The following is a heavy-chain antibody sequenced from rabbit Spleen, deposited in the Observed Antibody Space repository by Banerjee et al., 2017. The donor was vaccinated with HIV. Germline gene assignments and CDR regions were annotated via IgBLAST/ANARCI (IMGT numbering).Heavy chain of an antibody. CDR3: ARGYSDHFFQMDL. D-gene: IGHD7-1*01. J-gene: IGHJ6*01. CDR1: GVSFSGNSY. CDR2: IDTGSSGFT. V-gene: IGHV1S45*01. Sequence: QEQLEESGGDLVKPGASLTLTCIASGVSFSGNSYMCWVRQAPGKGLEWIACIDTGSSGFTYFASWAKGRFTISKTSSTTVTLQVTSLTAADTATYFCARGYSDHFFQMDLWGPGTLVTVS.